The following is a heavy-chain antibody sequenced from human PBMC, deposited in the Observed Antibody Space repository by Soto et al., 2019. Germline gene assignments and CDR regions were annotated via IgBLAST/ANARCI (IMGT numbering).Heavy chain of an antibody. Sequence: ASVKVSCKASGFTFTSSAMQWVRQARGQRLEWIGWIVVGSGNTNYAQKFQERVTITRDMSTSTAYVELSSLRSEDTAVYYCAAGLDVLRYFDWLPLDGFDIWGQGTMVTVSS. V-gene: IGHV1-58*02. J-gene: IGHJ3*02. CDR2: IVVGSGNT. D-gene: IGHD3-9*01. CDR3: AAGLDVLRYFDWLPLDGFDI. CDR1: GFTFTSSA.